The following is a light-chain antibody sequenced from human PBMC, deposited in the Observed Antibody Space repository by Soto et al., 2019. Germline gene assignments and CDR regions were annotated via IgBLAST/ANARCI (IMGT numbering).Light chain of an antibody. CDR1: QSVRGN. CDR2: GAS. J-gene: IGKJ5*01. V-gene: IGKV3-20*01. Sequence: EIVLIQSLATLSLSPGERATLSCRACQSVRGNLAWYQQKPGQAPRLLIYGASTRAPGFPAGVSGSGSGTDCTLTISSLAPEDFAVYYCQQYGSSLITFGQGTRLEIK. CDR3: QQYGSSLIT.